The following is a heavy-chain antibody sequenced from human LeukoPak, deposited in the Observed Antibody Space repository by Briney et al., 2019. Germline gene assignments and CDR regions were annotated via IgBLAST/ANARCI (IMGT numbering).Heavy chain of an antibody. Sequence: PSETLSLTCTVSGGSISSYYWSWIRQPPGKGLEWIGYIYYSGSTNYNPSLKSRVTISVDTSKNQFSLKLSSVTAADTAVYYCARGVGDYYYYYMDVWGKGTTVTVSS. J-gene: IGHJ6*03. CDR2: IYYSGST. CDR3: ARGVGDYYYYYMDV. CDR1: GGSISSYY. V-gene: IGHV4-59*01. D-gene: IGHD1-26*01.